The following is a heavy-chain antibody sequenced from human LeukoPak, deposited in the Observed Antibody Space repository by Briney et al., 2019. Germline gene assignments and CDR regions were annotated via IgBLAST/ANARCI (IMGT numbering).Heavy chain of an antibody. J-gene: IGHJ6*03. V-gene: IGHV1-2*02. CDR3: ARATGEYYYYYMDV. CDR2: INPNSGGT. D-gene: IGHD4-17*01. Sequence: GASVKVSCKASGYTFTGYYMHWVRQAPGQGLEWMGWINPNSGGTKYAQKFQGRVTMTRNTSISTAYMELSSLRSEDTAVYYCARATGEYYYYYMDVWGKGTTVTVSS. CDR1: GYTFTGYY.